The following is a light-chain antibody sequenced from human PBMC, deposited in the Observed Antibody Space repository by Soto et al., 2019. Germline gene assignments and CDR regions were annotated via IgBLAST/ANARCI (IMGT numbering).Light chain of an antibody. CDR3: SSYAGSNSLV. V-gene: IGLV2-8*01. Sequence: QSALTQPPSASGSLGQSVTISCTGTSSDVGGYNHVSWYQQHPGKAPKLLIYDVSYRPSGVPDRFSGSKSGNTASLTVSGLQAEDETEYYCSSYAGSNSLVFGTGTKLTVL. CDR1: SSDVGGYNH. CDR2: DVS. J-gene: IGLJ1*01.